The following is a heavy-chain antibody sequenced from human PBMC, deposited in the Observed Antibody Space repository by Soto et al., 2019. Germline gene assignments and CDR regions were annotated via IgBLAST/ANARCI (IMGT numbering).Heavy chain of an antibody. J-gene: IGHJ5*02. Sequence: ASVQVSCKASGYTFTSYYMHWVRQAPGQGLEWMGIINPSGGSTSYAQKFQGRVTMTRDTSTSTVYMELSSLRSEDTAVYYCARDDCPVTIFGVVTPTHSWFDPWGQGTLVT. CDR1: GYTFTSYY. D-gene: IGHD3-3*01. V-gene: IGHV1-46*01. CDR2: INPSGGST. CDR3: ARDDCPVTIFGVVTPTHSWFDP.